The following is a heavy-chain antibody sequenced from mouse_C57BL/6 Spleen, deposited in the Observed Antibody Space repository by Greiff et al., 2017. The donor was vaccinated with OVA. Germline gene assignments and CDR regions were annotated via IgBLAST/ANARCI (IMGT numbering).Heavy chain of an antibody. CDR2: IYPGDGDT. CDR1: GYAFSSYW. J-gene: IGHJ2*01. V-gene: IGHV1-80*01. D-gene: IGHD2-4*01. CDR3: ASGGYYDYDGNYFDY. Sequence: VQLQESGAELVKPGASVKISCKASGYAFSSYWMNWVKQRPGKGLEWIGQIYPGDGDTNYNGKFKGKATLTADKSSSTAYMQLSSLTSEDSAVYFCASGGYYDYDGNYFDYWGQGTTLTVSS.